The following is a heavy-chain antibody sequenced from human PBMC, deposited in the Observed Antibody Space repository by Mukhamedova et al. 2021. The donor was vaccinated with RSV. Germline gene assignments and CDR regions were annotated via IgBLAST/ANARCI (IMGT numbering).Heavy chain of an antibody. J-gene: IGHJ2*01. Sequence: ITGSGGTTYYAESVKGRFTISRDNSKNTLYLQMNSLRAEDTAVYYCAKAVTGYWYFDLSGRGTLVTVSS. CDR3: AKAVTGYWYFDL. D-gene: IGHD1-20*01. CDR2: ITGSGGTT. V-gene: IGHV3-23*01.